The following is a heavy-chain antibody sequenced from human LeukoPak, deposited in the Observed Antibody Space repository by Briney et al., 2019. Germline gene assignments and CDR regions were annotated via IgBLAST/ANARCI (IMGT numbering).Heavy chain of an antibody. J-gene: IGHJ4*02. CDR3: AKGDYGGDFRYFDY. D-gene: IGHD4-23*01. V-gene: IGHV3-23*01. CDR1: GFDFSTYS. CDR2: ISGTGGDT. Sequence: GGSLRPSCAASGFDFSTYSMAWVRQAPGRGLEWVSAISGTGGDTYYSDSVKGRFTIFRDNSKITLDLQMNSLRAEDTAVFYCAKGDYGGDFRYFDYWGPGTLVTVSS.